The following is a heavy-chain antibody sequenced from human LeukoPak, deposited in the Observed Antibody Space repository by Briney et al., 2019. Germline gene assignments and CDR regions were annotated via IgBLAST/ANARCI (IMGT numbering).Heavy chain of an antibody. D-gene: IGHD2-21*01. J-gene: IGHJ4*02. V-gene: IGHV4-4*07. Sequence: SETLSLTCTVSGGSISGFYWSWIRQPAGKGLEWIGRIYPSGGTNYNPSLKSRVTMSADTSKNQFSLKLRSVTAADTAVYYCAREYGDLDYWGQGTLVTVSS. CDR1: GGSISGFY. CDR2: IYPSGGT. CDR3: AREYGDLDY.